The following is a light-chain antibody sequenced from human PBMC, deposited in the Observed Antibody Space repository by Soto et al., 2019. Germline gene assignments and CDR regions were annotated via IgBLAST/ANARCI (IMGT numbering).Light chain of an antibody. CDR1: QSVDGW. J-gene: IGKJ1*01. CDR2: TAS. CDR3: QQYNGYSRT. V-gene: IGKV1-5*03. Sequence: DFQMTQSPSTLSASVGDRVTITCRASQSVDGWLAWYQQKPGRAPRLLIYTASSLETGVPSRFSGSGSGTEFTLTISSLQPDDFAPYYCQQYNGYSRTFGQGTKVEIK.